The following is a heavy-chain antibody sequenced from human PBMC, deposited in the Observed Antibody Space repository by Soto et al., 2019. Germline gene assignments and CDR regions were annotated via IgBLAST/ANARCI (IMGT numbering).Heavy chain of an antibody. J-gene: IGHJ4*02. Sequence: GGSLRLSFAASGFTFSIFALSWVRQSPGKGLEGVSTISGSGGSTYYADAVKGRFSISRDNSMGTLYLQMKSLRVEDTAIYYCAKDVSLGCTVDLGYWGQGTLVTVSS. CDR3: AKDVSLGCTVDLGY. D-gene: IGHD7-27*01. V-gene: IGHV3-23*01. CDR2: ISGSGGST. CDR1: GFTFSIFA.